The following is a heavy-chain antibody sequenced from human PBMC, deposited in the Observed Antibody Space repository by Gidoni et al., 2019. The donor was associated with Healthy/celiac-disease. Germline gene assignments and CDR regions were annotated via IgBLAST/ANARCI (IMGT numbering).Heavy chain of an antibody. CDR2: IYYSGST. Sequence: QVQLQESGPGLVKPSQTLSLTCTLSGASISRGGYYWSWIRQHPGKGLEWIGYIYYSGSTYYHPSLKSRVTISVDTSKNQFSLKLSSVNAADTAVYDCARKLRVPAKTNWFDPWGQGTLVTVSS. V-gene: IGHV4-31*03. J-gene: IGHJ5*02. CDR3: ARKLRVPAKTNWFDP. CDR1: GASISRGGYY. D-gene: IGHD3-10*01.